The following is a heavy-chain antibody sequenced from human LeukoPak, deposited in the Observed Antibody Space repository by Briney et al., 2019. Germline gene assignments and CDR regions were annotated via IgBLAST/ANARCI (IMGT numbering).Heavy chain of an antibody. CDR2: IYHSGNT. Sequence: PSETLSLTCTVSGDSLISYYWSWIRQPPGKGLEWIGYIYHSGNTNYNPSLKSRVTMSVDTSKNQFSLKLSSVTAADTAVYYCARVLTYVWGSYRRSSNFDYWGQGTLVTVSS. CDR1: GDSLISYY. D-gene: IGHD3-16*02. V-gene: IGHV4-59*12. CDR3: ARVLTYVWGSYRRSSNFDY. J-gene: IGHJ4*02.